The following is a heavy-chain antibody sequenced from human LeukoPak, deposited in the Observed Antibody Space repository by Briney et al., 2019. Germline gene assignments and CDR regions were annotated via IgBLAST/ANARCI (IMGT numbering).Heavy chain of an antibody. D-gene: IGHD6-13*01. Sequence: GGSLRLSCAASGFTFSSYAMSWVRQAPGKGLEWVSAISGSGGSTYYADSVKGRFTISRDNSKNTLYLQMNSLRAEDTAVYYCAKVPAFLIAAAGTGFAFDIWGQGTMVTVSS. J-gene: IGHJ3*02. CDR2: ISGSGGST. CDR1: GFTFSSYA. V-gene: IGHV3-23*01. CDR3: AKVPAFLIAAAGTGFAFDI.